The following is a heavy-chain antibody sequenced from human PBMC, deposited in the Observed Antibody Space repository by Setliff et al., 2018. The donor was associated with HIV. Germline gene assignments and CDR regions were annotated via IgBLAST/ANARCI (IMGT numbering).Heavy chain of an antibody. D-gene: IGHD1-26*01. V-gene: IGHV1-18*01. J-gene: IGHJ3*02. CDR2: ISNYIGNT. Sequence: GASVKVSCKTSDYTFTNYGIYWVRQAPGQGLEWMGWISNYIGNTNYAQKFHGRVTMTTDTSTRTAYMEMRGLTYDDTAVYYCARASGGNSVENGFDIWGQGTMVTVSS. CDR3: ARASGGNSVENGFDI. CDR1: DYTFTNYG.